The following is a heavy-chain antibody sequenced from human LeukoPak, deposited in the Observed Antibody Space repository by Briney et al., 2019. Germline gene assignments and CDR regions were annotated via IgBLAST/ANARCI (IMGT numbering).Heavy chain of an antibody. CDR2: ISNNGGYT. D-gene: IGHD4-17*01. V-gene: IGHV3-23*01. CDR1: GFTFSSSA. Sequence: PGGSLRLSCAASGFTFSSSAMSWVRQAPGKGLEWVSAISNNGGYTYYADSVQGRFTISRDNSKNTLYLQMNSLRAEDTAVYYCAKDRRSVTTVSNFDYWGQGTLVTVSS. CDR3: AKDRRSVTTVSNFDY. J-gene: IGHJ4*02.